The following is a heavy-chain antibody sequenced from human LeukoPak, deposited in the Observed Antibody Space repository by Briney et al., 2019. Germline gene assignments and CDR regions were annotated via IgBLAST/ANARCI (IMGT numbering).Heavy chain of an antibody. J-gene: IGHJ5*02. CDR1: GGSFSGYY. CDR2: INHSGST. Sequence: SETLSLTCAVYGGSFSGYYWSWIRQPPGKGLEWIGEINHSGSTNYNPSLKSRVTISVDTSKNQFSLKLSSVTAADTAVYYCARGLQPWGQGTLVTVSS. V-gene: IGHV4-34*01. CDR3: ARGLQP.